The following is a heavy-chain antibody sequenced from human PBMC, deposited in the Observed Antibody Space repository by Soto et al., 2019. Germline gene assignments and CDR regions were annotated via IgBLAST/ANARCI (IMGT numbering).Heavy chain of an antibody. CDR2: LNGDGTTT. Sequence: EVQLVESGGGLVQPGGSLRLSCEASGFTFSSYWMHWVRQVPGKGLVWVSRLNGDGTTTNYADSVKGRFNSSRDNAKNTVYLQMSSLRAEDTAVYYCARWIRIYYAMDVWGQGTTVTVSS. D-gene: IGHD2-15*01. V-gene: IGHV3-74*01. CDR1: GFTFSSYW. CDR3: ARWIRIYYAMDV. J-gene: IGHJ6*02.